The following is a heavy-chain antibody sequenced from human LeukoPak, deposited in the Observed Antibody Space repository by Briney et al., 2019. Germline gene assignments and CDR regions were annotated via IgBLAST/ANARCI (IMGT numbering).Heavy chain of an antibody. CDR2: MSYSGNT. D-gene: IGHD2-21*01. J-gene: IGHJ6*01. CDR1: GESTSRTGYY. CDR3: ARPIAYPSMDV. V-gene: IGHV4-39*02. Sequence: SETLSLTCTVSGESTSRTGYYWGWIRQPPGKGLEWIGHMSYSGNTFYSPSLKSRVTISVDTSKNHFSLKLTSVTAADMSIHYCARPIAYPSMDVWGKGPRSPSPQ.